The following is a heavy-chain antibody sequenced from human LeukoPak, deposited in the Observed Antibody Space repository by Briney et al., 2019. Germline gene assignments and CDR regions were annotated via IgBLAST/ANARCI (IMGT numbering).Heavy chain of an antibody. CDR3: ARVPTNSYGFGQ. CDR2: INEDGTSA. V-gene: IGHV3-74*01. CDR1: GFGFSVYW. Sequence: GGSLRLSCAASGFGFSVYWMHWVRQAPGKGLVWVAHINEDGTSASHADSVKGRFTISRDNAKNKLYLQMNSLTVEDTAVYYRARVPTNSYGFGQWGQGSLVTVSS. D-gene: IGHD5-18*01. J-gene: IGHJ4*02.